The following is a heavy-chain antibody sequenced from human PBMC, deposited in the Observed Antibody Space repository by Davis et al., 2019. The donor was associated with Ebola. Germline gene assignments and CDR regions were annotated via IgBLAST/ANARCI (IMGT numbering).Heavy chain of an antibody. Sequence: GESLKISCAASGFTVSRNYMSWVRQAPGKGLEWVSVIYSTGTTKYADSVKGRFTITRDNSKNTLFLQMNNLKAEDTAVYYCARDREDSNSVGAFDIWGQGTMVTVSS. CDR2: IYSTGTT. D-gene: IGHD6-6*01. CDR1: GFTVSRNY. J-gene: IGHJ3*02. V-gene: IGHV3-66*03. CDR3: ARDREDSNSVGAFDI.